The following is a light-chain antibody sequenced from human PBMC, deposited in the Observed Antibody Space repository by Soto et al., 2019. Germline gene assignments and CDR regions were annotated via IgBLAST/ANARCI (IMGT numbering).Light chain of an antibody. CDR3: QQYETYSGT. CDR2: RAS. J-gene: IGKJ3*01. V-gene: IGKV1-5*03. CDR1: QIINTW. Sequence: DIQMTQSPSSLSASVGDRVTITCRASQIINTWLAWYQQKPGKAPKLLIYRASTLVNGVPSRFSGSGSGTEFTLTISSLQPDDFSIYYCQQYETYSGTFGPGTKVDL.